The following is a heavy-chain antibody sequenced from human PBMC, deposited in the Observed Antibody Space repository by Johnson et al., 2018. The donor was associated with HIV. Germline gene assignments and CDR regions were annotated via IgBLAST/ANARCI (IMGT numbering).Heavy chain of an antibody. Sequence: VQLVESGGDVVRPGGSLRLSCAGSGFIFDDYGMRWVRQPPGKGLEWVSVIYSGGSTYYADSVKGRFPISRDNSKNTLYLQMNSLRAEDTAVYYCAREGPPRAFDIWGQGTMVTVSS. J-gene: IGHJ3*02. V-gene: IGHV3-66*01. CDR1: GFIFDDYG. CDR2: IYSGGST. CDR3: AREGPPRAFDI.